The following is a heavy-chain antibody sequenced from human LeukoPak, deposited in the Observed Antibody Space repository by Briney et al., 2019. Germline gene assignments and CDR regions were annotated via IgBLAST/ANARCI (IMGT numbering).Heavy chain of an antibody. CDR3: ARGRSGYCSGGSCYSNYYYYYMDV. J-gene: IGHJ6*03. Sequence: SETLSLTCAVYGGSFSGYYWSWIRQPPGKGPEWIGEINHSGSTNYNPSLKSRVTISVDTSKNQFSLKLSSVTAADTAVYYCARGRSGYCSGGSCYSNYYYYYMDVWGKGTTVTVSS. V-gene: IGHV4-34*01. CDR1: GGSFSGYY. D-gene: IGHD2-15*01. CDR2: INHSGST.